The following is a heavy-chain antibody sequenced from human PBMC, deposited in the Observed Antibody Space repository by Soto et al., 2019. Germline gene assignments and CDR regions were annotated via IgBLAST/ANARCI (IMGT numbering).Heavy chain of an antibody. D-gene: IGHD2-15*01. CDR3: AKEPLRPWRYCSGGSCYFDY. J-gene: IGHJ4*02. CDR1: GFTFSSYA. V-gene: IGHV3-23*01. CDR2: ISGSGGST. Sequence: GGSLRLSCAASGFTFSSYAMSWVRQAPGKGLEWVSAISGSGGSTYYADSVKGRFTISRDNSKNTLYLQMNSLRAEDTAVYYCAKEPLRPWRYCSGGSCYFDYWGQGTLVTVSS.